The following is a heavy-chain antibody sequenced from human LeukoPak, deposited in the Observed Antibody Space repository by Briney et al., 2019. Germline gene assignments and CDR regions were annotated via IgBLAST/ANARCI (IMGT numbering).Heavy chain of an antibody. CDR3: ARQLIVGATSDY. Sequence: SETLSLTCTVSGGSISSSSSFWGWIRQPPGKGLEWIGRFYTSGSTNYNPSLKSRVTISVDTSKNQFSLKLSSVTAADTAVYYCARQLIVGATSDYWGQGTLVTVSS. CDR2: FYTSGST. D-gene: IGHD1-26*01. V-gene: IGHV4-39*01. J-gene: IGHJ4*02. CDR1: GGSISSSSSF.